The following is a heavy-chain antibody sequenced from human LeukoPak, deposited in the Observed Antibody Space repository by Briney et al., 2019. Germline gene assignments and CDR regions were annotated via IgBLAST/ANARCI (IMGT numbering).Heavy chain of an antibody. CDR3: AHLVVDTPMDY. V-gene: IGHV3-74*01. CDR2: INTYGSTT. Sequence: GESLTLSCAASGFTFTSYWLYWVRPPPGTGLVWVSDINTYGSTTRYAASVKRGFTISRDSAQNSVFLLMNRLTAEDTGDYYCAHLVVDTPMDYWGQGTLVTVSS. CDR1: GFTFTSYW. J-gene: IGHJ4*02. D-gene: IGHD1-26*01.